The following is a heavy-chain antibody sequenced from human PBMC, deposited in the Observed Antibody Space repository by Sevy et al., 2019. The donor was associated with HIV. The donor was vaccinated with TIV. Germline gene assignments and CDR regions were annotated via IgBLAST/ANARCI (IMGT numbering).Heavy chain of an antibody. D-gene: IGHD2-2*01. CDR3: GRGGPAASFGLDV. V-gene: IGHV3-48*01. CDR2: ISLSGSTI. CDR1: GFIFSAYT. Sequence: GGSLRLSCAASGFIFSAYTMNWVRQAPGEGLEWLSHISLSGSTIYDADSVRGRFTISRDNAKNSVYLQMGSLRVEDTAVYYCGRGGPAASFGLDVWGQGTTVTVSS. J-gene: IGHJ6*02.